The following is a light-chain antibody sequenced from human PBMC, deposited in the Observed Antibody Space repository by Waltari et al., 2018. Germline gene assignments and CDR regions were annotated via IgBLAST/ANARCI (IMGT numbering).Light chain of an antibody. CDR1: ALPKQY. V-gene: IGLV3-25*03. CDR2: KDS. Sequence: SYELTQPPSVPVSPGQTARITCSGDALPKQYAYWYQQKPGQAPVLVIYKDSERPSGIPERFSGSGSGTTVTLTISGVQAEDEADYYCQSADSSGTWVFGGGTKLTVL. CDR3: QSADSSGTWV. J-gene: IGLJ3*02.